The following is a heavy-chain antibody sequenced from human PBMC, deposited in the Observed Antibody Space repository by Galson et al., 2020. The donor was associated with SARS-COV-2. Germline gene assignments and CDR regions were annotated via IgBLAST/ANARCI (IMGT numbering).Heavy chain of an antibody. J-gene: IGHJ4*02. CDR1: GFTFDSYD. Sequence: GESLKISCVASGFTFDSYDMHWVRQAPGRGLEWVSVVDIAGDTYYPDSVKGRFTVSRESAKNSLYLQMNSLRAGDTAVYYCARARPYYYGSGGVSYFDYWGQGTQVTV. D-gene: IGHD3-10*01. CDR3: ARARPYYYGSGGVSYFDY. CDR2: VDIAGDT. V-gene: IGHV3-13*01.